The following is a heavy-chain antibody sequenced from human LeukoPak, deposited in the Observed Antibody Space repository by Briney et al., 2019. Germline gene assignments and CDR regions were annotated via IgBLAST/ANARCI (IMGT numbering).Heavy chain of an antibody. CDR2: IGSFSYYI. CDR1: GFNFNTYT. Sequence: PGGSLRLSCTASGFNFNTYTMNWVRQAPGQGLEWVSSIGSFSYYIYYADSVKGRFTISRDNAKKSLYLQMNSLRAEDTAVYYCARDVAAAGNDNWFDPWGQGTLVTVSS. CDR3: ARDVAAAGNDNWFDP. D-gene: IGHD6-13*01. V-gene: IGHV3-21*01. J-gene: IGHJ5*02.